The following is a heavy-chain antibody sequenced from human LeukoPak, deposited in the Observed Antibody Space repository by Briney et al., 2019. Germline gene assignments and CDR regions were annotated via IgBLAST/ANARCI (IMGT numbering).Heavy chain of an antibody. J-gene: IGHJ4*02. D-gene: IGHD6-19*01. Sequence: GGSLRLSCAASGFTFSKYWMLWVRQAPGTGLESVSRIDTDGTVTTYADSVKGRFTVSRDNADNTMFLQMNIVRDEDTAVYYCATKQWLAPPPDSWGQGTPVTVSS. CDR3: ATKQWLAPPPDS. CDR1: GFTFSKYW. V-gene: IGHV3-74*01. CDR2: IDTDGTVT.